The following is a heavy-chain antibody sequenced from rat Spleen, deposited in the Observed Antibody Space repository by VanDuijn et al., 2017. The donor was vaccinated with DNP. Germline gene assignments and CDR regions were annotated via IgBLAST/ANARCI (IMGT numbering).Heavy chain of an antibody. CDR2: ISNTGDHT. CDR3: ARGLNYGGYNYYWYFDF. D-gene: IGHD1-11*01. Sequence: EVQLVESGGGLVHPGRSLKLSCVASGFIFSNYWMTWIRQAPGKGLEWVASISNTGDHTYYSDSVKGRFSLSRDNAKSTLYLQLNSITTEDTATYYCARGLNYGGYNYYWYFDFWGPGTMVTVSS. V-gene: IGHV5-31*01. J-gene: IGHJ1*01. CDR1: GFIFSNYW.